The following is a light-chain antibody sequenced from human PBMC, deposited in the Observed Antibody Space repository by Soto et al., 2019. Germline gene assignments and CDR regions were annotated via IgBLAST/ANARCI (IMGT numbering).Light chain of an antibody. J-gene: IGKJ5*01. V-gene: IGKV1D-13*01. Sequence: AIQLTQSPSSLSASVGDRVTITCRASQDINSALAWYQQKAGKAPNLLIYDASSLESGVPSRFSGSGSGTDFTLTISSLQPEDFATYYCQQFNDFPLTFGQGTRLEIK. CDR1: QDINSA. CDR2: DAS. CDR3: QQFNDFPLT.